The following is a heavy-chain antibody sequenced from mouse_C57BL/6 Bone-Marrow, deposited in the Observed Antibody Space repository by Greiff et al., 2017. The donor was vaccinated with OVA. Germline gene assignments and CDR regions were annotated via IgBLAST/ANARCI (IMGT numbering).Heavy chain of an antibody. CDR2: IDPSDSET. CDR1: GYTFTSYW. J-gene: IGHJ4*01. CDR3: TAIDY. V-gene: IGHV1-52*01. Sequence: QVQLQQPGAELVRPGSSVKLSCKASGYTFTSYWMHWVQQRPIPGLEWIGNIDPSDSETNYNQKFKDKATLTVDKSSSTAYMQLSSLASEDSAVYYCTAIDYWGQGTSVTVSS.